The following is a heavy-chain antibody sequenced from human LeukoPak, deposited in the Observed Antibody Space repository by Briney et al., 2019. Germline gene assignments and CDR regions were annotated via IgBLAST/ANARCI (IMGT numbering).Heavy chain of an antibody. J-gene: IGHJ4*02. D-gene: IGHD6-19*01. Sequence: PGVSLRLSCAASGFTFSTYAMSWVRQAPGKGLEWVSTFTGGEGITHYADSVKGRFTISRDNSKNTLYLQMNSLRVEDTAVYYCAKDMGRGWCYFDYWGQGTLVTVSS. CDR1: GFTFSTYA. V-gene: IGHV3-23*01. CDR2: FTGGEGIT. CDR3: AKDMGRGWCYFDY.